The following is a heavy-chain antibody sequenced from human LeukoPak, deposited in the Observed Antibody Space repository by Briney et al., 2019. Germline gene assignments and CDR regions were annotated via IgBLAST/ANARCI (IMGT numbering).Heavy chain of an antibody. J-gene: IGHJ4*02. CDR2: INPNNGGT. Sequence: ASVKVSCKSSGYTFNGYYMHWVRQAPGQGLEWMGWINPNNGGTKYAQKFQGRVTMTRDTSISTAYMDLSRLRSDDTAVYYCARRFTTIAAAGTSLSYWGQGTLVTVSS. CDR1: GYTFNGYY. V-gene: IGHV1-2*02. D-gene: IGHD6-13*01. CDR3: ARRFTTIAAAGTSLSY.